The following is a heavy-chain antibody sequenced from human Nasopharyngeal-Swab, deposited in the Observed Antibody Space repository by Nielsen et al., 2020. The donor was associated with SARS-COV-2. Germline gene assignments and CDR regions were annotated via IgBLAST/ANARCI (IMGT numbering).Heavy chain of an antibody. V-gene: IGHV3-53*01. CDR2: IYSGGST. CDR3: ARGDVVVPASGYYMDV. D-gene: IGHD2-2*01. J-gene: IGHJ6*03. Sequence: GGSLRLSCAASGFTFSSYAMSWVRQAPGKGLEWVSVIYSGGSTYYADSVKGRFTISRDNSKNTLYLQMNSLRAEDTAVYYCARGDVVVPASGYYMDVWGKGTTATVSS. CDR1: GFTFSSYA.